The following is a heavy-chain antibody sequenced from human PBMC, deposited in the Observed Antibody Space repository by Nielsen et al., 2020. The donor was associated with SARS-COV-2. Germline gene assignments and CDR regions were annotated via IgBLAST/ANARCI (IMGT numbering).Heavy chain of an antibody. CDR2: IYYSGST. D-gene: IGHD6-13*01. Sequence: SETLSLTCTVSGGSISSGGYYWSWIRQHPGKGLEWIGYIYYSGSTYYNPSLKSRVTISVDTSKNQFSLKLSSVTAADTAVYYCARDGSSSWYATGNDYWGQGTLVTVSS. J-gene: IGHJ4*02. CDR1: GGSISSGGYY. V-gene: IGHV4-31*03. CDR3: ARDGSSSWYATGNDY.